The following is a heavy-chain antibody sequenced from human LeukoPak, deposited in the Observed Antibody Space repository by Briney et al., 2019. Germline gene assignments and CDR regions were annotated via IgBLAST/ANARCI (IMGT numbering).Heavy chain of an antibody. V-gene: IGHV3-74*01. CDR2: INSDGSST. J-gene: IGHJ5*02. CDR3: ARTNSGGFDP. CDR1: GFTFSRYW. D-gene: IGHD2-21*01. Sequence: GGSLRLSCAASGFTFSRYWMHWVRQAPGKGLVWVSLINSDGSSTNYADSVKGRFTISRDNAKNTVYLQMNSLRAEDTAVYYCARTNSGGFDPWGQGTPVTVSS.